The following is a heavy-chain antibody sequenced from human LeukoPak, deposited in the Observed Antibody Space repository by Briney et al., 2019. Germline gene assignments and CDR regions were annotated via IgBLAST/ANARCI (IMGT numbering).Heavy chain of an antibody. D-gene: IGHD5-24*01. CDR3: ARGNFRRDGYNFDY. CDR1: GFTFSSHA. J-gene: IGHJ4*02. CDR2: ITGSGGST. V-gene: IGHV3-23*01. Sequence: GGSLRLSCAASGFTFSSHAMTWVRQAPGKGLEWGSSITGSGGSTFYAASMKGRFTISRDNSKNTLYLQMNSLRAEDTAVFYCARGNFRRDGYNFDYWGQGTLVTVSS.